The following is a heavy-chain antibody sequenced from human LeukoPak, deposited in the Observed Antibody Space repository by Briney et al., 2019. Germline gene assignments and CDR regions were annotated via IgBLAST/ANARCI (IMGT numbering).Heavy chain of an antibody. CDR1: GGSLHNYY. D-gene: IGHD3-22*01. J-gene: IGHJ4*02. Sequence: SETLSLTCTVPGGSLHNYYWSWIRQPPGKGLEWIGYIDYSGSTNNNPSLKSRVTISVDTSQNQFSLKLSSVTAADTAVYYCARSPYYYDSSGLDYWGQGTLVTVSS. CDR3: ARSPYYYDSSGLDY. V-gene: IGHV4-59*01. CDR2: IDYSGST.